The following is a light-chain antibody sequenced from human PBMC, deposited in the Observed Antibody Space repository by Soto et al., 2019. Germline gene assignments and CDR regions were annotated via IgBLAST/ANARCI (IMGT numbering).Light chain of an antibody. V-gene: IGKV1-5*03. CDR1: QRITNW. CDR2: KAS. Sequence: DIQMTQSPSTLSAFIGDRVTITCRASQRITNWLVWYQQKPGQAPKLLIYKASNLESGVSSRFSGSGSGTEFTLTISNLQPDDVATYYCQQYNSYPYTFGQGTQLAIK. CDR3: QQYNSYPYT. J-gene: IGKJ2*01.